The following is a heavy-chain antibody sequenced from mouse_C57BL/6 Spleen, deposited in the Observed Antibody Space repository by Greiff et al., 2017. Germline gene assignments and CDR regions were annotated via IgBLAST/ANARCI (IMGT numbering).Heavy chain of an antibody. CDR1: GYTFTSYW. CDR2: IYPSDSET. D-gene: IGHD2-13*01. CDR3: ARGVYYGGYFDY. J-gene: IGHJ2*01. Sequence: VQLQQPGAELVRPGSSVKLSCKASGYTFTSYWMDWVKQRPGQGLEWIGNIYPSDSETHYNQKFKDKATLTVDKSSSTAYMQLSSLTAEDSAVYCCARGVYYGGYFDYWGKGTTLTVSS. V-gene: IGHV1-61*01.